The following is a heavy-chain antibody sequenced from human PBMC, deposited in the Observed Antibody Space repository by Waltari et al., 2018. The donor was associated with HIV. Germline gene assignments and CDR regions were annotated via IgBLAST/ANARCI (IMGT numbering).Heavy chain of an antibody. CDR3: SRLSTLVQRGGIEH. Sequence: EVQLVQSGVEVKKPGESLRISCKTSGYNFTNFWINWVRQMPGKGLESMGRIDPSDSYIYYSPSFEGHVSMSVDKSTNTAYLQWSSLRASDTAMYYCSRLSTLVQRGGIEHWGQGTLVSVSS. V-gene: IGHV5-10-1*01. CDR1: GYNFTNFW. CDR2: IDPSDSYI. D-gene: IGHD3-9*01. J-gene: IGHJ4*02.